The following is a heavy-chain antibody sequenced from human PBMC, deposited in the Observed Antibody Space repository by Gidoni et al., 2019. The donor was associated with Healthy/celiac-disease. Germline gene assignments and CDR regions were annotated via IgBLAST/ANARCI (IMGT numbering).Heavy chain of an antibody. CDR3: AKDRAYCGGDCYPQFDY. CDR1: GVTFSSYA. Sequence: EVQLLESGGGLVQPGGSLRLSCAASGVTFSSYAMSWVRQAPGKGLGWVSAISGSGGSTYYADSVKGRFTISRDNSKNTLYLQMNSLRAEDTAVYYCAKDRAYCGGDCYPQFDYWGQGTLVTVSS. CDR2: ISGSGGST. D-gene: IGHD2-21*02. V-gene: IGHV3-23*01. J-gene: IGHJ4*02.